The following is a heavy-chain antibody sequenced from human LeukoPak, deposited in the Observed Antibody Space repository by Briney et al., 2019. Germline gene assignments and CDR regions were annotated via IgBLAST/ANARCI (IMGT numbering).Heavy chain of an antibody. CDR3: AGSRYDYYDSSGYYPAYYYYGKDV. J-gene: IGHJ6*02. CDR2: IIPILGIA. Sequence: GASVKVSCKASGGTFSSYAISWVRQAPGQGLEWMGRIIPILGIANYAQKFQGRVTITADKSTSTAYMELSSLRSEDTAVYYCAGSRYDYYDSSGYYPAYYYYGKDVWGQGTTVTVSS. V-gene: IGHV1-69*04. D-gene: IGHD3-22*01. CDR1: GGTFSSYA.